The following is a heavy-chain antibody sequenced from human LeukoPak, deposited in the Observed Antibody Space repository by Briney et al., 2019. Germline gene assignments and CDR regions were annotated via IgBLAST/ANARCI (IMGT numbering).Heavy chain of an antibody. J-gene: IGHJ4*02. Sequence: GGCLRLSCAASGFTFSTYWMTWVRQAPGKGLEWVAIIKPDGSEKYYVDSVKGRFTISRDNAENSLFLQMNGLRPEDTAVFYCARGQYTDGLSYWGQGTLVTVSS. V-gene: IGHV3-7*03. CDR2: IKPDGSEK. D-gene: IGHD5-24*01. CDR3: ARGQYTDGLSY. CDR1: GFTFSTYW.